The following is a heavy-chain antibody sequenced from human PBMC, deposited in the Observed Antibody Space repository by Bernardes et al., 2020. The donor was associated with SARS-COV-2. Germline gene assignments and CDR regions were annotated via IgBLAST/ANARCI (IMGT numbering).Heavy chain of an antibody. CDR1: GFTFGDYA. CDR3: TRVVVAATFYYYGMDV. J-gene: IGHJ6*02. Sequence: GGSLRLSCTASGFTFGDYAMSWFRQAPGKGLEWVGFIRSKAYGGTTEYAASVKGRFTISRDDSKSIAYLQMNSLKTEDTAVYYCTRVVVAATFYYYGMDVWGQGTTVTVSS. V-gene: IGHV3-49*03. CDR2: IRSKAYGGTT. D-gene: IGHD2-15*01.